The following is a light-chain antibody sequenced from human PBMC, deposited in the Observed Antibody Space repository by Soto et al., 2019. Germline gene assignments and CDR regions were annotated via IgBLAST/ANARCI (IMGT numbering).Light chain of an antibody. V-gene: IGKV4-1*01. CDR3: QQYYSTPWT. CDR2: WAS. CDR1: QSVLYSSNNKNN. Sequence: DIVMTQSPDSLAVSLGERATINCKSSQSVLYSSNNKNNLAWYQQKPGQPPKLLIYWASSRESGVPVRFSGSGSGTDVTLAIGSLRAEDVAIYYCQQYYSTPWTFGQGTKGEIK. J-gene: IGKJ1*01.